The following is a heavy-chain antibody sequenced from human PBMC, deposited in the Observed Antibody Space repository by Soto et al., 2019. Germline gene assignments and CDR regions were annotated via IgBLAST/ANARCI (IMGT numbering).Heavy chain of an antibody. CDR2: INGDGSGT. Sequence: EVQLVESGGGLVQPGGSLRLSCAASGFTFSNYWIHWVRQVPGAGLVWLSSINGDGSGTNYADSVMGRFTISRDNVKNTVYVQMTSLRAEDTAVYYCARGGLRAYCIDPWGQGTLVTVSS. J-gene: IGHJ5*02. CDR1: GFTFSNYW. CDR3: ARGGLRAYCIDP. D-gene: IGHD4-17*01. V-gene: IGHV3-74*01.